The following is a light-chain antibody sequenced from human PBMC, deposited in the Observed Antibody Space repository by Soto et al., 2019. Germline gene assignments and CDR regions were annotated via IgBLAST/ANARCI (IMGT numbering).Light chain of an antibody. J-gene: IGKJ4*01. CDR3: QQYHTYPLT. Sequence: DIQVTQSPSSLSASVGDTVTITCRASQDISNHLAWSQQKPGKAPKSLISAASSLQSGVPSKFSGSGSGTHFTLTISSLQPEDFATYYCQQYHTYPLTFGGGTKVDIK. CDR2: AAS. CDR1: QDISNH. V-gene: IGKV1-16*02.